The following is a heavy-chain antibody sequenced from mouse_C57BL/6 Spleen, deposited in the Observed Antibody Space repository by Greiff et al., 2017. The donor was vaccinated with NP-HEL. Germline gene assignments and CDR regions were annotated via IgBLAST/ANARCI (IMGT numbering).Heavy chain of an antibody. J-gene: IGHJ2*01. V-gene: IGHV1-64*01. Sequence: VQLQQPGAELVKPGASVKLSCKASGYTFTSYWMHWVKQRPGQGLEWIGMIHPNSGSTNYNEKFKSKATLTVDKASSTAYMQLSSLTSEDSAVYYCARGGTTVVFDYWGQGTTLTVSS. CDR2: IHPNSGST. D-gene: IGHD1-1*01. CDR3: ARGGTTVVFDY. CDR1: GYTFTSYW.